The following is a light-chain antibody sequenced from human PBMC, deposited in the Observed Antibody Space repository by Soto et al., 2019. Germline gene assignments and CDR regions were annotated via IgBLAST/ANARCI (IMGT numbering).Light chain of an antibody. Sequence: QSALTQPASVSGSPGQSITISCTGTSSDVGGYNHVSWYQQHPGNAPKLMIYDVSSRPSGISNRFSGSKSDNTASLTISGLQAEDEADYYCSSYTSSRTLVFGGGTQLTVL. CDR3: SSYTSSRTLV. V-gene: IGLV2-14*03. CDR1: SSDVGGYNH. J-gene: IGLJ2*01. CDR2: DVS.